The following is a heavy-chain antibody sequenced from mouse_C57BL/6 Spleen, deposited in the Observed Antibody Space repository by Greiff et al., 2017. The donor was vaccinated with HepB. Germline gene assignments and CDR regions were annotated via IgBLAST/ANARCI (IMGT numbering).Heavy chain of an antibody. CDR2: IYPGNSDT. J-gene: IGHJ3*01. CDR3: TRARDYYGSWFAY. Sequence: EVQLQQSGTVLARPGASVKMSCKTSGYTFTSYWMHWVKQRPGQGLEWIGAIYPGNSDTSYNQKFKGKAKLTAVTSASTAYMELSSLTNEDSAVYYCTRARDYYGSWFAYWGQGTLVTVSA. D-gene: IGHD1-1*01. CDR1: GYTFTSYW. V-gene: IGHV1-5*01.